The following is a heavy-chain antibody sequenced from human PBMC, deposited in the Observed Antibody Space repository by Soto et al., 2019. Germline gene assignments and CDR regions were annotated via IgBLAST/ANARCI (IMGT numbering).Heavy chain of an antibody. D-gene: IGHD3-10*01. CDR3: ARTNWRFGELHFDY. CDR2: IYYSGST. CDR1: GGSISSSSYY. J-gene: IGHJ4*02. V-gene: IGHV4-39*01. Sequence: PSETLSLTCTVSGGSISSSSYYWGWIRQPPGKGLEWIGSIYYSGSTYYNPSLKSRVTISVDTSKNQFSLKLSSVTAADTAVYYCARTNWRFGELHFDYWGQGTLVTVSS.